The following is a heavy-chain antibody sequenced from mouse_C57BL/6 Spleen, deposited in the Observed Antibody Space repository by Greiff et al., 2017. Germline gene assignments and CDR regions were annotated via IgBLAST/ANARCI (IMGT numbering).Heavy chain of an antibody. CDR1: GYTFTDYY. CDR3: AAITTVVAFRGAMDY. CDR2: INPNNGGT. D-gene: IGHD1-1*01. Sequence: EVQLQQSGPELVKPGASVKISCKASGYTFTDYYMNWVKQSHGKSLEWIGDINPNNGGTSYNQKFKGKATLTVDKSSSTAYMELRSLTSEDSAVYYCAAITTVVAFRGAMDYWGQGTSVTVSS. V-gene: IGHV1-26*01. J-gene: IGHJ4*01.